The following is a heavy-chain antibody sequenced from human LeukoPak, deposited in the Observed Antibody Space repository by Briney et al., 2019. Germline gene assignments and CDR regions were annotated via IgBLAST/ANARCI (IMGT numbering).Heavy chain of an antibody. Sequence: GGSLRLSCATSGFSFSSYWMSWVRQAPGKGLEWVANIKKDGSEKYYVDSVKGRFTISRDNVKNSLYLQMNSLRAEDTAVYYCATNSYDSSGYYYHYWGQGTLVTVSS. CDR2: IKKDGSEK. V-gene: IGHV3-7*01. J-gene: IGHJ4*02. CDR1: GFSFSSYW. CDR3: ATNSYDSSGYYYHY. D-gene: IGHD3-22*01.